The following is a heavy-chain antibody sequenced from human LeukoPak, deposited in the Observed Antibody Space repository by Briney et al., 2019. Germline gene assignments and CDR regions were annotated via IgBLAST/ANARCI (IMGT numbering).Heavy chain of an antibody. CDR1: GYTFSTYT. Sequence: ASVKVSCKASGYTFSTYTISWGRQAPGQGLEWLGWISAYNGNTYYAQRLQGRVTMTTDTSTTTAYMELKSLTSDDPAVYFCARGPHHFYGMDVWGQGPTVTVSS. D-gene: IGHD1-14*01. J-gene: IGHJ6*02. CDR2: ISAYNGNT. V-gene: IGHV1-18*04. CDR3: ARGPHHFYGMDV.